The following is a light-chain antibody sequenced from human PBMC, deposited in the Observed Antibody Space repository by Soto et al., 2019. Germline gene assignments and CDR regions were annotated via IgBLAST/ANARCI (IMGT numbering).Light chain of an antibody. J-gene: IGKJ1*01. CDR3: QQYYNWRPR. V-gene: IGKV3-15*01. CDR2: GAS. CDR1: ERISSS. Sequence: EALMTQSPATLSVSPGDTATLSCRATERISSSLAWYQQKPGQPPRLLIYGASTRATGVPARFSGSGSGTEFTLTISRLQSEDFAVYYCQQYYNWRPRFGQGTKVEIK.